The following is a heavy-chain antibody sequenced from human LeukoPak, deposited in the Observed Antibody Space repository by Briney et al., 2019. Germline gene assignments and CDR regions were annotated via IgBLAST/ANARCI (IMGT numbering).Heavy chain of an antibody. CDR3: ARSSSGWEGCFDY. CDR2: IKQDGSEK. D-gene: IGHD6-19*01. CDR1: GFTFSSYG. Sequence: GGSLRLSCAASGFTFSSYGMSWVRQAPGKGLEWVANIKQDGSEKYYVDSVKGRFTISRDNAKNSLYLQMNSLRAEDTAVYYCARSSSGWEGCFDYWGQGTLVTVSS. V-gene: IGHV3-7*01. J-gene: IGHJ4*02.